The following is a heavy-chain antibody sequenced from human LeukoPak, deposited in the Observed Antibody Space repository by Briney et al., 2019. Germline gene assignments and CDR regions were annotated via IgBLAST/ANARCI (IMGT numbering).Heavy chain of an antibody. CDR2: ISSSGSTI. V-gene: IGHV3-11*01. J-gene: IGHJ5*02. Sequence: GGSLRLSCAASGFTFSDYYMSWIRQAPGKGLEWVSYISSSGSTIYYADSVKGRFTISRDNAKNSLYLLMNILRADDTAVYDCASASARPGWFDPWGQGTRVTVSS. CDR1: GFTFSDYY. CDR3: ASASARPGWFDP. D-gene: IGHD6-6*01.